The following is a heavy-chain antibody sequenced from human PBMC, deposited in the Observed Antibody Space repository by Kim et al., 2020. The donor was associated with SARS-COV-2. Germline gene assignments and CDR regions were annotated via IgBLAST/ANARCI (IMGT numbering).Heavy chain of an antibody. D-gene: IGHD5-18*01. V-gene: IGHV3-48*02. J-gene: IGHJ4*02. CDR2: ISSSSSTI. CDR1: GFTFSSYS. Sequence: GGSLRLSCAASGFTFSSYSMNWVRQAPGKGLEWVSYISSSSSTIYYADSVKGRFTISRDNAKNSLYLQMNSLRDEDTAVYYCARDFRGYSYGYVPYYFDYWGQGTLVTVSS. CDR3: ARDFRGYSYGYVPYYFDY.